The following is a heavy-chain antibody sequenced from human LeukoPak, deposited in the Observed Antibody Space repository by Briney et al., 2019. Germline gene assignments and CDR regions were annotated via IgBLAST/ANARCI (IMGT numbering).Heavy chain of an antibody. J-gene: IGHJ2*01. V-gene: IGHV3-21*05. CDR2: VSANNI. CDR1: GFIFSSYS. CDR3: ARSYCSSSSCQWYFDL. Sequence: GGSLRLSCAASGFIFSSYSMNWVRQAPGKGLEWVSYVSANNIYYADSVKGRFTISRDNAKNSLFLQMNSLTAEDTAVYYCARSYCSSSSCQWYFDLWGRGTLVTVSS. D-gene: IGHD2-2*01.